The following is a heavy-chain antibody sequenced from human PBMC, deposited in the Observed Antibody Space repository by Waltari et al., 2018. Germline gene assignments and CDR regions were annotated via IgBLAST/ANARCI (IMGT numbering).Heavy chain of an antibody. D-gene: IGHD5-12*01. CDR2: IKHDGTTK. Sequence: EIQVVECGGGVVQPGGSLRLSCTASGCTFSRDWMSWVRQAPGKGLEWVANIKHDGTTKFYLDSVKGRFTISRDNAQNTVYLQMNSLRVEDTALYYCARAVDVADYWGQGTLVTVSS. CDR3: ARAVDVADY. J-gene: IGHJ4*02. CDR1: GCTFSRDW. V-gene: IGHV3-7*01.